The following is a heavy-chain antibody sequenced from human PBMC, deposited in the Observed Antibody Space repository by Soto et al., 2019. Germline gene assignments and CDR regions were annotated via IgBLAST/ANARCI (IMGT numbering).Heavy chain of an antibody. D-gene: IGHD3-22*01. CDR2: IIPIFGTA. CDR1: GGTFSSYA. Sequence: QVQLVQSGAEVKKPGSSVKVSCKASGGTFSSYAISWVRQAPGQGLEWMGGIIPIFGTANYAQKFQGRVTITADESTSTAYMELSSLRSEDTAVYYCAIDSSGYSSQPFNPNDYWGQGTLVTVSS. V-gene: IGHV1-69*12. CDR3: AIDSSGYSSQPFNPNDY. J-gene: IGHJ4*02.